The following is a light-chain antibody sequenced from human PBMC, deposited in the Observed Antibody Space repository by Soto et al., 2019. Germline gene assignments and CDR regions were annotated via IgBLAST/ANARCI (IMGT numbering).Light chain of an antibody. CDR2: EAS. V-gene: IGKV1-27*01. J-gene: IGKJ2*01. CDR1: QGISTY. Sequence: DIQMTQSPSSLSASVGDRVTITCRASQGISTYLAWYQQKPGEVPKLLIYEASTLRPGVPSRFSGSGSGTDFTLTISSLLPEDVATYYCQQGTALMYTFGQGTKLEIK. CDR3: QQGTALMYT.